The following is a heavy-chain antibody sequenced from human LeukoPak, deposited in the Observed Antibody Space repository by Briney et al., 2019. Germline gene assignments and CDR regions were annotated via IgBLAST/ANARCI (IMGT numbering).Heavy chain of an antibody. CDR2: IKSKTDGGTT. CDR1: GFTFSNYW. CDR3: TTYNTRHAFHI. J-gene: IGHJ3*02. V-gene: IGHV3-15*01. Sequence: KPGGSLRLSCVASGFTFSNYWMSWVRQAPGKGLEWVGRIKSKTDGGTTDYAAPVKGRFTISGDDSKNTLFLQMNSLKTEDTAVYYCTTYNTRHAFHIWGQGTMVTVSS. D-gene: IGHD1-14*01.